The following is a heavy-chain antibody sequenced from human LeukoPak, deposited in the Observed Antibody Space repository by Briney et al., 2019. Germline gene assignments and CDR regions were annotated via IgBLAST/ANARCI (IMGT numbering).Heavy chain of an antibody. D-gene: IGHD1-26*01. V-gene: IGHV1-46*01. CDR3: ARVPKVGAIRLDY. J-gene: IGHJ4*02. CDR1: GYAFSNYY. Sequence: ASVKASCKAFGYAFSNYYIHGVRQAPGQGLEWMGFINPSGGRPSYAQKSKARLTMNWDTSPSTVHMDLNSLTSEHTALYYCARVPKVGAIRLDYWGEGTLVTVSS. CDR2: INPSGGRP.